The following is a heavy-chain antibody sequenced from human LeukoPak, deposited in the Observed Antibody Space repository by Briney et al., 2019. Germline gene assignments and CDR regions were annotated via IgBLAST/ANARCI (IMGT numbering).Heavy chain of an antibody. D-gene: IGHD3-22*01. Sequence: ASVKVSCKVSGYTLTELSMHWVRQAPGKGLEWMGGFDPEEGETVYAQKFQGRVTMTEDTSTDTAYMELSSLRSEDTAVYYCATDAPYYYDSSGYPLYWGQGTLVTVSS. V-gene: IGHV1-24*01. J-gene: IGHJ4*02. CDR3: ATDAPYYYDSSGYPLY. CDR2: FDPEEGET. CDR1: GYTLTELS.